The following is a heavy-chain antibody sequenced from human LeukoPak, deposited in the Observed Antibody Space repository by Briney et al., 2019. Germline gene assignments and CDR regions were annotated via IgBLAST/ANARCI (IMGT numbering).Heavy chain of an antibody. J-gene: IGHJ4*02. CDR1: GFTFSNYE. Sequence: PGGSLRLSCAASGFTFSNYEMNWVRQVPGKGLEWVAVIWYDGSNKYYADSVKGRFTISRDNSKNTLYLQMNSLRAEDTAVYYCARVGYDFWSGYDYWGQGTLVTVSS. D-gene: IGHD3-3*01. CDR2: IWYDGSNK. V-gene: IGHV3-33*08. CDR3: ARVGYDFWSGYDY.